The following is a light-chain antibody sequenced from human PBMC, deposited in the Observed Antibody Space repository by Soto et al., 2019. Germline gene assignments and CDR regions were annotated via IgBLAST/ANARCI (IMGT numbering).Light chain of an antibody. V-gene: IGLV2-11*01. CDR1: SSDVGGYNY. CDR3: CSYAGRYSYV. Sequence: QSALTQPRSVSGSPGQSVTISCTGTSSDVGGYNYVSWYQQHPGKAPKLMIYDVSKRPSGVTDRFSGSKSGNTASLTISGLQDEDEADYYCCSYAGRYSYVFGTGTKLTVL. CDR2: DVS. J-gene: IGLJ1*01.